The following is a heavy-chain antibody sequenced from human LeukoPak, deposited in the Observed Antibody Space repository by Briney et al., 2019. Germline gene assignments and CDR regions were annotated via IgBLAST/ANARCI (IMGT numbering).Heavy chain of an antibody. Sequence: GGSLRLSCAASGFTFSSYSMNWVRQAPGKGLEWVSSISSSSSYIYYADLVKGRFTISRDNAKNSLYLQMNSLRAEDTAVYYCARVAMLGYCSGGSCQYYDYWGQGTLVTVSS. CDR3: ARVAMLGYCSGGSCQYYDY. D-gene: IGHD2-15*01. CDR1: GFTFSSYS. V-gene: IGHV3-21*01. CDR2: ISSSSSYI. J-gene: IGHJ4*02.